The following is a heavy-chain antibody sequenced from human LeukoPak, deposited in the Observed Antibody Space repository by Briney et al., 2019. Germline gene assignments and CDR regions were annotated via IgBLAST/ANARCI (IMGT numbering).Heavy chain of an antibody. CDR3: ARDQGSSGYYWLWYYYYYGMDV. J-gene: IGHJ6*02. V-gene: IGHV1-18*01. D-gene: IGHD3-22*01. CDR2: ISAYNGNT. Sequence: ASVKVSCKASGYTFTSYGISWVRQAPGQGLEWMGWISAYNGNTNYAQELQGRVTMTTDTSTSTAYMELRSLRSDDTAVYYCARDQGSSGYYWLWYYYYYGMDVWGQGTTVTVSS. CDR1: GYTFTSYG.